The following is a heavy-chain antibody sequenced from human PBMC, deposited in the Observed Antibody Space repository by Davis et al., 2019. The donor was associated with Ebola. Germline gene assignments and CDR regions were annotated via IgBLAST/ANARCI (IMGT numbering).Heavy chain of an antibody. Sequence: GESLKISCAASGFTFSSYAMTWVRQAPGKGLEWVSGISISGGSTYYADSVKGRFTISRDNSKNTLYLQMNNLRAEDTAVYYCARDHDWGFEYWGEGTLVTVSS. V-gene: IGHV3-23*01. CDR1: GFTFSSYA. J-gene: IGHJ4*02. CDR3: ARDHDWGFEY. D-gene: IGHD7-27*01. CDR2: ISISGGST.